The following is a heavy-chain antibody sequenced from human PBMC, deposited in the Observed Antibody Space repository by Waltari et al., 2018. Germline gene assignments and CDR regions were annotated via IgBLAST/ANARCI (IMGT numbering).Heavy chain of an antibody. V-gene: IGHV3-74*01. J-gene: IGHJ3*02. D-gene: IGHD3-22*01. CDR2: IYLDGSHT. CDR1: GFTFVNYW. Sequence: EVQLVDSGGGLVQPGGSLRLPWFASGFTFVNYWRPWVRQAPGKGLEWVSRIYLDGSHTDSADSVKGRFIISRDNAKNTLYLQMNSLRAEDTAVYYCAHLLVISTFDTSDMWGRGTMVTVSS. CDR3: AHLLVISTFDTSDM.